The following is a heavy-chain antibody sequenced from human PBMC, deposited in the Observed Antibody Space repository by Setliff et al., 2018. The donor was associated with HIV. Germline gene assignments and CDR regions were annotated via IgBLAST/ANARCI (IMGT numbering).Heavy chain of an antibody. D-gene: IGHD3-16*01. Sequence: SETLSLTCTVSGGSISSTNYFWGWIRQPPGKGLEWIGTIYYHGSTYYNPSLKSRVTISIDTSKNQFSLQLPSVTAADTAVYYCVNPSGAMGDFDSWGQGTLVTVSS. CDR3: VNPSGAMGDFDS. CDR2: IYYHGST. V-gene: IGHV4-39*01. J-gene: IGHJ4*02. CDR1: GGSISSTNYF.